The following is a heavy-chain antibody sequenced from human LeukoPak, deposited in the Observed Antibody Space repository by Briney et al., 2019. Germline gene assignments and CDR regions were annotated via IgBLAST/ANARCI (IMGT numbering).Heavy chain of an antibody. CDR3: TRVPIRTVTMIVVHSGHDVFDV. J-gene: IGHJ3*01. V-gene: IGHV3-49*04. Sequence: PGRSLRLSCTASGFTSGDYAMSWVRQAPGKGGEGGGFIRSRAYGGATEYAESVKGRFTISRDDSKSIAYLQMNSLETEDTAVYYCTRVPIRTVTMIVVHSGHDVFDVWGQGTMVTVSS. CDR1: GFTSGDYA. CDR2: IRSRAYGGAT. D-gene: IGHD3-22*01.